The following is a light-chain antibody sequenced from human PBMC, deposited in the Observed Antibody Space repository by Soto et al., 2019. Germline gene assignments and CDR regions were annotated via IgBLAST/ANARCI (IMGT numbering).Light chain of an antibody. Sequence: QAVVTQEPSLTVSPGGTVTLTCASSTGAVTSGYYPNWFQQKPGQAPRALIYSTSSKYSWTPARFSGSLLGGKAALTLSGVQPEDEAEYYCLLYYGAPHLGEFGGGTKVTVL. CDR1: TGAVTSGYY. J-gene: IGLJ3*02. CDR3: LLYYGAPHLGE. CDR2: STS. V-gene: IGLV7-43*01.